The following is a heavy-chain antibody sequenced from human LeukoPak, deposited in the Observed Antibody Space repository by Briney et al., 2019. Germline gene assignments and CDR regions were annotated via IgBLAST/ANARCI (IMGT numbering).Heavy chain of an antibody. D-gene: IGHD1-26*01. CDR2: IYHSGST. CDR1: GYSISSGYY. J-gene: IGHJ4*02. CDR3: ASESSNFDY. V-gene: IGHV4-38-2*01. Sequence: SETLSLTCAVSGYSISSGYYWGWIGQPPGKGLEWIGSIYHSGSTYYNPSLKSRVTISVDTSKNQFSLKLSSVTAADTAVYYCASESSNFDYWGQGTLVIVSS.